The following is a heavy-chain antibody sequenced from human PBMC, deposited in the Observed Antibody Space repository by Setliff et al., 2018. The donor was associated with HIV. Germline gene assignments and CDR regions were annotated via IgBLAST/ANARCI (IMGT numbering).Heavy chain of an antibody. V-gene: IGHV4-34*01. CDR1: GESFSGHY. D-gene: IGHD2-15*01. J-gene: IGHJ6*03. Sequence: SETLSLTCAVYGESFSGHYWSWIRQPPGKGLEWIGEINHGGTTNYNPSLKSRLTLSVDTSKNQFSLKLTSETAADSGVFYCARGRRGGTRGYFYYMDVWGRGTTVTVSS. CDR2: INHGGTT. CDR3: ARGRRGGTRGYFYYMDV.